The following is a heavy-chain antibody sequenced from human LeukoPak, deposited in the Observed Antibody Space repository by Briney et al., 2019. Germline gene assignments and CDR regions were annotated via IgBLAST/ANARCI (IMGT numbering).Heavy chain of an antibody. Sequence: SETLSLTCTVSGGSISSGSYYWSWIRQPAGKGLEWIGRIYTSGSTNYNPSLKSRVTISVDTSMNQFSLKLSSVTAADTAVYYCTRVGGSGSYFDYYMDVWGKETTVTVSS. V-gene: IGHV4-61*02. CDR1: GGSISSGSYY. CDR3: TRVGGSGSYFDYYMDV. D-gene: IGHD3-10*01. CDR2: IYTSGST. J-gene: IGHJ6*03.